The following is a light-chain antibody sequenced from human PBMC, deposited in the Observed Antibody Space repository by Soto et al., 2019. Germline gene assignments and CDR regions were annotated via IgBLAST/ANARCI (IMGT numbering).Light chain of an antibody. CDR1: SSDVGDYNY. J-gene: IGLJ2*01. CDR2: GVT. CDR3: SSYTGTNTLV. Sequence: QSALTQPASVSGSPGQSITISCTGTSSDVGDYNYVSWYLQHPGKAPKLIIYGVTNRPSGISNRFSGSKSGNTASLTISGLQAEGEADYYCSSYTGTNTLVFGGGTKVTVL. V-gene: IGLV2-14*01.